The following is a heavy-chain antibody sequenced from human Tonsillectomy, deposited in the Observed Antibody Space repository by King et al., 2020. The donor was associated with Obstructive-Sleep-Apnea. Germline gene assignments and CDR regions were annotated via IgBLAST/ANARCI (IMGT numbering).Heavy chain of an antibody. Sequence: QLQESGPGLVKPSQTLSLTCTVSGGSISSGGYYWSRIRQHPGKGLEWIGYIYYSWSTSYNPSLKSRVTISVETSKNQFSLKLSSVTAADTAVYYCARDNSGGNSGMDVWGQGTTVTVSS. CDR3: ARDNSGGNSGMDV. CDR2: IYYSWST. J-gene: IGHJ6*02. V-gene: IGHV4-31*03. D-gene: IGHD4-23*01. CDR1: GGSISSGGYY.